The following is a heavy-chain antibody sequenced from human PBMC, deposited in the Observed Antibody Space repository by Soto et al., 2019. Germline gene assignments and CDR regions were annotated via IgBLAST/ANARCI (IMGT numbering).Heavy chain of an antibody. D-gene: IGHD3-22*01. V-gene: IGHV4-30-2*01. CDR3: ARGDSSGHYLVDY. CDR1: GGSISIGGYS. J-gene: IGHJ4*02. CDR2: IYHSGST. Sequence: SETLSLTCAVSGGSISIGGYSLSWIRQPPGKGLEWIGYIYHSGSTYYNPSLKSRVTISVDRSKNQFSLKLSSVTAADTAVYYCARGDSSGHYLVDYWGQGTLVTVSS.